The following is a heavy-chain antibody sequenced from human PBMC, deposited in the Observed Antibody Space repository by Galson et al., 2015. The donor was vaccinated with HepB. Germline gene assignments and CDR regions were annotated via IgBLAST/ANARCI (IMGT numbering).Heavy chain of an antibody. J-gene: IGHJ4*02. V-gene: IGHV4-59*08. Sequence: LTCTVSGGSISSYYWSWIRRPPGKGLEWIGYVYYSGSTNYNPSLKSRVTISVDASKNQFSLKLTSVTAADTAVYYCARHGGWSFDSWGQGTLVTVSS. D-gene: IGHD3-16*01. CDR3: ARHGGWSFDS. CDR2: VYYSGST. CDR1: GGSISSYY.